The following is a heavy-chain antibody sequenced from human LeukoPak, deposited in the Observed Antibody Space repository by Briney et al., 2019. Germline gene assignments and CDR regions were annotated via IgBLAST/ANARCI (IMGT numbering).Heavy chain of an antibody. CDR3: AKSHWIQGTTYFYY. CDR1: GGSFSGYY. J-gene: IGHJ4*02. Sequence: SETLSLTCAVYGGSFSGYYWSWIRQPPGKGLEWIGEINHSGSTNYNPSLKSRVTISVDTSKNQFSLKLSSVTAADTAVYYCAKSHWIQGTTYFYYWGQGTLVTVSS. CDR2: INHSGST. D-gene: IGHD1-7*01. V-gene: IGHV4-34*01.